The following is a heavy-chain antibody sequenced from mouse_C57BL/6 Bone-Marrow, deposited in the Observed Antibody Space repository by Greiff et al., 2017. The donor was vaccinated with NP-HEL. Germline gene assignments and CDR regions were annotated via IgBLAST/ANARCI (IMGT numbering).Heavy chain of an antibody. CDR1: GYTFTEYT. CDR2: FYPGSGSI. Sequence: QVQLKESGAELVKPGASVKLSCKASGYTFTEYTIHWVKQRSGQGLEWIGWFYPGSGSIKYNEKFKDKATLTADKSSSTVYMELSRLTSEDSAVYFCARHEDHQYARGTWFAYWGQGTLVTVSA. V-gene: IGHV1-62-2*01. CDR3: ARHEDHQYARGTWFAY. D-gene: IGHD5-1-1*01. J-gene: IGHJ3*01.